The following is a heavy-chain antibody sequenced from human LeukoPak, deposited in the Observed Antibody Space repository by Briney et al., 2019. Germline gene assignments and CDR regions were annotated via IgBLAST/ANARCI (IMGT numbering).Heavy chain of an antibody. Sequence: GESLKISCKGSGYSFTSYWIGWVRQMPGKGLEWMGIIYPGDSDTRYSPSFQGHVTISADKSTSTAYLPWSSLNPSDTAMYYCARHQHDDILPGYWFDPWGQGTLVTVSS. CDR3: ARHQHDDILPGYWFDP. CDR2: IYPGDSDT. D-gene: IGHD3-9*01. J-gene: IGHJ5*02. CDR1: GYSFTSYW. V-gene: IGHV5-51*01.